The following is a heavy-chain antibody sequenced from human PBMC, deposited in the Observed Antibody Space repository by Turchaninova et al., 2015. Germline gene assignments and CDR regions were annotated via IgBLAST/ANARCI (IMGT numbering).Heavy chain of an antibody. V-gene: IGHV4-38-2*02. CDR1: GYSTSRGQY. J-gene: IGHJ3*02. CDR3: ARRSTAIEAFDI. Sequence: QVQLQESGPGLVKPSENLSLTCTVSGYSTSRGQYWGWVRQSPGKGLELIGSTYHSGSTYYNPSLKSRLTRSVDASKNQFSLKLSSVTAADTAVYYCARRSTAIEAFDIWGQGTMVTVSS. CDR2: TYHSGST.